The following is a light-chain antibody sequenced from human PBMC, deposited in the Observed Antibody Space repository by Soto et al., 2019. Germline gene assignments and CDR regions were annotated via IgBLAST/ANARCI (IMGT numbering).Light chain of an antibody. CDR3: QQYSNWPQS. V-gene: IGKV3-15*01. CDR1: QNVNNN. J-gene: IGKJ1*01. CDR2: GAS. Sequence: EIVMTHSPATLSVSPWEIATLSCRASQNVNNNLAWYQQKPGQAPSLLISGASTRATGVPARFSGSGSGTEFTLTISSLQSEDFAFYYCQQYSNWPQSFGQGTKVDIK.